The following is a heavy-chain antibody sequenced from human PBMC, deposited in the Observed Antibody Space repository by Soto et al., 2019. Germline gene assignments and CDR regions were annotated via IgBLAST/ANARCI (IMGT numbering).Heavy chain of an antibody. J-gene: IGHJ4*02. CDR1: GSTFNNFA. CDR3: ARAIKRWEVNYYVDF. D-gene: IGHD1-26*01. V-gene: IGHV1-69*06. Sequence: QVVLLQSGAEVKEPGSSVRVSCQVSGSTFNNFAFSWVRQAPGHGPEWMGGIVVDSNTAEYSQRFQDRVTITSSTSTDTLYMELGSLTFEDTAVYYCARAIKRWEVNYYVDFLGQGTLVTVSS. CDR2: IVVDSNTA.